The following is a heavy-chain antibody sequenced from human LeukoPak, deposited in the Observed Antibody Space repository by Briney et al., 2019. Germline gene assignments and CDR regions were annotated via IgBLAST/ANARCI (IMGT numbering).Heavy chain of an antibody. D-gene: IGHD3-3*01. V-gene: IGHV3-53*01. J-gene: IGHJ4*02. CDR1: GFTASSNY. Sequence: PGGSLRLSCAASGFTASSNYMSWVRQAPGKGLEWVSVIYSGGSTYYADSVKGRSTISRDNSKNTLYLQMNSLRAEDTAVYYCARAVRDDFWSKGYFDYWGQGTLVTVSS. CDR2: IYSGGST. CDR3: ARAVRDDFWSKGYFDY.